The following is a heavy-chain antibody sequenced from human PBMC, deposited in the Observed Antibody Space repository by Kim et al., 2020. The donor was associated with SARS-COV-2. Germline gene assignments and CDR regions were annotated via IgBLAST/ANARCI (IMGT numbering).Heavy chain of an antibody. CDR3: ARDRSSSWTGYYYCYYGMDV. Sequence: ASVKVSCKASGYTFTSYYMHWVRQAPGQGLEWMGIINPSGGSTSYAQKFQGRVTMTRDTSTSTVYMELSSLRSEDTAVYYCARDRSSSWTGYYYCYYGMDVWGQGTTVTVSS. CDR2: INPSGGST. J-gene: IGHJ6*02. V-gene: IGHV1-46*01. D-gene: IGHD6-13*01. CDR1: GYTFTSYY.